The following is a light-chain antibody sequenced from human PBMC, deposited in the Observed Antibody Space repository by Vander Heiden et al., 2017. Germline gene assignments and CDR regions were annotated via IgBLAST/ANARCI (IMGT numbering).Light chain of an antibody. J-gene: IGLJ2*01. Sequence: QSALTQPAPVSGSPGPSITISCAGTSSDVGAYHYVSWYQQHPGKAPKRLIYDVITRPSGVSDRFSGSKSGDTASLTISGLQAEDEADYYCSSYTSSTTLVVFGGGTKLTVL. V-gene: IGLV2-14*03. CDR2: DVI. CDR3: SSYTSSTTLVV. CDR1: SSDVGAYHY.